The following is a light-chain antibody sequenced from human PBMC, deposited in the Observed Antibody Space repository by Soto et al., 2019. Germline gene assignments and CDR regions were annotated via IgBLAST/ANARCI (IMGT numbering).Light chain of an antibody. CDR2: DAS. CDR3: QQYDSFPWT. V-gene: IGKV1-5*01. J-gene: IGKJ1*01. Sequence: GDRVAITCRASQDISKWLAWYQQKPGKPPKLLIYDASGLDSGVPSRFSGSGYGTEFTLTISGLRPEDFATFYCQQYDSFPWTLGPGTKVDIK. CDR1: QDISKW.